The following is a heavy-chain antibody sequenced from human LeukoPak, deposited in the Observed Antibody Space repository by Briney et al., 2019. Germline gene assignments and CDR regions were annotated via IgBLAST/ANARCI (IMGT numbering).Heavy chain of an antibody. Sequence: GESLKISCKGSGYSFTSSWIGWVRQMPGKGLEWMGIIYPGDSDTRYSPSFQGQVTISADKSISTAYPQWSSLKASDTAMYYCAIYSDTYYFDHWGQGTLVTASS. D-gene: IGHD1-26*01. CDR1: GYSFTSSW. V-gene: IGHV5-51*01. J-gene: IGHJ4*02. CDR2: IYPGDSDT. CDR3: AIYSDTYYFDH.